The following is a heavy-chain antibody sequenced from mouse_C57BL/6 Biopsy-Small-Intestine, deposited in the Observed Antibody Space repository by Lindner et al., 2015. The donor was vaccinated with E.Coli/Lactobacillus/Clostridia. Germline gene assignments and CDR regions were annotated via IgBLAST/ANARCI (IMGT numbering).Heavy chain of an antibody. CDR3: ARHEVVGPWFAY. CDR2: FYPGTGTI. CDR1: GYTFTEYT. V-gene: IGHV1-62-2*01. Sequence: VQLQESGAELVKPGASVKLSCKASGYTFTEYTIRWVKQRSGQGLEWIGWFYPGTGTIKYNEKFKDKATLTADKSSSTVYMELSRLTSEDSAVYFCARHEVVGPWFAYWGQGTLVTVSA. J-gene: IGHJ3*01.